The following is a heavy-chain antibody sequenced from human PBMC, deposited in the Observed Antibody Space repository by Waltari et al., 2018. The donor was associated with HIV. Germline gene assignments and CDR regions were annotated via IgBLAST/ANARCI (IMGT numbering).Heavy chain of an antibody. Sequence: VSAISGGDNKIYYADSVKGRFTISRDNSKNTLSLQMNSLRAEDTATYFCAKGVRYYGPWGQGTPVTVSS. D-gene: IGHD3-10*01. CDR2: ISGGDNKI. V-gene: IGHV3-23*01. CDR3: AKGVRYYGP. J-gene: IGHJ5*02.